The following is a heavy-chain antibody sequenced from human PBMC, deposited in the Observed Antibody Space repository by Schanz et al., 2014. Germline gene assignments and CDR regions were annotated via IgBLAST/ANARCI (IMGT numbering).Heavy chain of an antibody. J-gene: IGHJ3*02. CDR1: GFTVSSNY. CDR2: VYMSAAST. Sequence: EVQLVESGGGLIQPGGSLRLSCAVSGFTVSSNYMSWVRQAPGKGLEWVSTVYMSAASTRYADSVKGRFIISRDSSKNTLYLEMTSLRVEDTAVYYCARWRVGGLNILADDYDIWGQGTEVIVSS. D-gene: IGHD5-12*01. CDR3: ARWRVGGLNILADDYDI. V-gene: IGHV3-53*01.